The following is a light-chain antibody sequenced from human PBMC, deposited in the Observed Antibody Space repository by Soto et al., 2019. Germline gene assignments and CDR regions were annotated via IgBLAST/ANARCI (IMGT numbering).Light chain of an antibody. CDR2: TND. CDR3: AAWDDSLRGVM. CDR1: SSNIGSNY. J-gene: IGLJ3*02. Sequence: QSVLTQPPSASGTPGQRVTISCSGSSSNIGSNYVYWYQQLPGTAPKLLIYTNDQRPSGVPERFSGSRSGTSASLAISDLRSEDEGDYFCAAWDDSLRGVMFGGGTKLTVL. V-gene: IGLV1-47*02.